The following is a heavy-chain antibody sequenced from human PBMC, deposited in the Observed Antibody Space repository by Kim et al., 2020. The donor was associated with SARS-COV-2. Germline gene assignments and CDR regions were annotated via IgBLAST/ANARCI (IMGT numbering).Heavy chain of an antibody. J-gene: IGHJ4*01. D-gene: IGHD2-21*02. Sequence: GGSLRLSCAASGFTFSSYAMSWVRQAPGKGLEWVSVIYSGGSSTYYADSVKGRFTISRDNSKNTLYLQMNSLRAEDTAVYYCAGGYCGGDCYSGDYFDY. CDR3: AGGYCGGDCYSGDYFDY. CDR1: GFTFSSYA. CDR2: IYSGGSST. V-gene: IGHV3-23*03.